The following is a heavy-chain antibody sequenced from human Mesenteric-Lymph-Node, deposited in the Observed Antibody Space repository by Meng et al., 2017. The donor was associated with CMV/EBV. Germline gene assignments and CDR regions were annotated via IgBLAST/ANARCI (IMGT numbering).Heavy chain of an antibody. CDR3: ARDAPGEDKWD. CDR1: GGTFSSYA. J-gene: IGHJ4*02. Sequence: ASVKVSCKASGGTFSSYAISWVRQAPGQGLEWMARIDPSGDSPTYAQSFQGGVTMTRDTSTTTVYLDLTSLTSADTAMYYCARDAPGEDKWDWGQGTLVTVSS. D-gene: IGHD2-15*01. V-gene: IGHV1-46*01. CDR2: IDPSGDSP.